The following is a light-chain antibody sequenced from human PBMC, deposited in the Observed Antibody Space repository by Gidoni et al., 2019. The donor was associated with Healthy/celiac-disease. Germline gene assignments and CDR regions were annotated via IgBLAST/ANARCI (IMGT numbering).Light chain of an antibody. Sequence: DIVLIQSPATLSWSPGERATLSCRASQSVSSYLAWYQQKPGQAPRLLIYDASNRATGIPARFSGSGSGTYFTLTISSLEPEDFAVYYCQQRSNWPLTFGGGTKVEIK. J-gene: IGKJ4*01. CDR1: QSVSSY. CDR3: QQRSNWPLT. V-gene: IGKV3-11*01. CDR2: DAS.